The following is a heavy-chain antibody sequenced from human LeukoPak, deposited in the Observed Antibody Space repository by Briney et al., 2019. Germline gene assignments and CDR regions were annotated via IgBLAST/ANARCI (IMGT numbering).Heavy chain of an antibody. D-gene: IGHD3-16*01. J-gene: IGHJ3*01. V-gene: IGHV3-33*06. Sequence: GGSLRLSCAASGFTFSSYGMHWVRQAPGKGLEWVAVIWYDGSNKYYADSVKGRFTISRDSSKNTLYLQTNSLRAEDTAVYYCAKDFEITFGGASGPSTWGQGTMVTVSS. CDR1: GFTFSSYG. CDR3: AKDFEITFGGASGPST. CDR2: IWYDGSNK.